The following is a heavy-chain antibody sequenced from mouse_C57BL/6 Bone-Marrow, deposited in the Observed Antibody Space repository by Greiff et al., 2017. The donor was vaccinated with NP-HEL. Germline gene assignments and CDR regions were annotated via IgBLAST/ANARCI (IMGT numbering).Heavy chain of an antibody. CDR3: ARVTPMVEWSDY. V-gene: IGHV1-59*01. CDR2: IDPSDSYT. J-gene: IGHJ3*01. Sequence: VQLQQPGAELVRPGTSVKLSCKASGYTFTSYWMHWVKQRPGQGLEWIGVIDPSDSYTNYNQKFKGKATLTVDKSSSTAYMQLSSLTSEDSAVYYCARVTPMVEWSDYGGQGTVVTVSA. CDR1: GYTFTSYW. D-gene: IGHD2-2*01.